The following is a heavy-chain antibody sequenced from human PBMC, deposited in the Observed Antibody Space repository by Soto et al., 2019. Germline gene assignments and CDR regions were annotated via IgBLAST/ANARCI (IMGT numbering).Heavy chain of an antibody. CDR1: GFTFSNYA. D-gene: IGHD6-19*01. Sequence: EVQLLESGGGLVQPGGSLRLSCAAPGFTFSNYAMNWVRQAPGKGLEWVSVISGSGGSTYYADSVKGRFTISRDNSKNTLSLQMNSLRGDDTAFYYCARRSSGLDFDYWGQGTLVTVSS. CDR3: ARRSSGLDFDY. V-gene: IGHV3-23*01. J-gene: IGHJ4*02. CDR2: ISGSGGST.